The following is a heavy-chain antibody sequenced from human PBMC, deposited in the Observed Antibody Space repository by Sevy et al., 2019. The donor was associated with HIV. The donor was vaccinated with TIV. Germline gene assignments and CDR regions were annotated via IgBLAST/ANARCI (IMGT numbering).Heavy chain of an antibody. D-gene: IGHD3-10*01. J-gene: IGHJ4*02. CDR2: ISSSSSTI. CDR1: GFTFSSYS. Sequence: GGSLRLSCAASGFTFSSYSMNWVRQAPGKGLEWVSYISSSSSTIYYADSVKGRFTISRDNAKNSLYLQMNSLRDEDTAVYYCARGTSIYYYGSGSLFDYWGQRTLVTVSS. V-gene: IGHV3-48*02. CDR3: ARGTSIYYYGSGSLFDY.